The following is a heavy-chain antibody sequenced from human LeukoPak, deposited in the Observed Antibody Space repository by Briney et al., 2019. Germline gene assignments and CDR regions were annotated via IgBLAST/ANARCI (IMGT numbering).Heavy chain of an antibody. Sequence: SETLSLTCTVSGGSINSYSWSWIRQPPGKGLEWIGYIYESGSTNYNPSLKSRVTISVDTSKNQFSLKLSSVTAADTAVYYCAKDPSPPPMPPPHYFDYWGQGTLVTVSS. D-gene: IGHD2-2*01. CDR1: GGSINSYS. CDR2: IYESGST. CDR3: AKDPSPPPMPPPHYFDY. V-gene: IGHV4-59*01. J-gene: IGHJ4*02.